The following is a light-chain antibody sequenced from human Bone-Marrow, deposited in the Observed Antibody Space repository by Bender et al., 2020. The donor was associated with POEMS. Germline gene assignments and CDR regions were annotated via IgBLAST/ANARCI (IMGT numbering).Light chain of an antibody. V-gene: IGLV2-8*01. CDR2: EVS. Sequence: QSALTQPPSASGSPGQSVTISCTGTSGAIGNYDSVSWYQQSPAKAPRVLIYEVSKWPSGVPDRFSGSKSANTASLTISGLQADDEADYYCSSYAGSNEVWVFGGGTRLTVL. CDR3: SSYAGSNEVWV. J-gene: IGLJ3*02. CDR1: SGAIGNYDS.